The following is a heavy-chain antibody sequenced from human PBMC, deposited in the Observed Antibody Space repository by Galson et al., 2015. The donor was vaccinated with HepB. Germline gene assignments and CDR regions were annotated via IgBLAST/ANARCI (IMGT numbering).Heavy chain of an antibody. V-gene: IGHV3-11*06. D-gene: IGHD3-10*01. CDR1: GFTFSDFY. Sequence: SLRLSCAASGFTFSDFYISWIRQAPGKGLEWVSYISGGSTYTNYAASVKGRFTISRDNAKNSVFLQMNSLRAEDTAVYYCARDTIYVNAFYNWGRGTLVTVSS. CDR2: ISGGSTYT. J-gene: IGHJ3*02. CDR3: ARDTIYVNAFYN.